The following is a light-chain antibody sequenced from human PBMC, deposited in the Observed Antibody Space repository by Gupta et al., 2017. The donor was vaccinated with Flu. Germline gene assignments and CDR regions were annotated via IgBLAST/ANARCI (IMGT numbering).Light chain of an antibody. J-gene: IGKJ4*01. Sequence: DIQLTQSPSFLSASVGDRVTSTCRASQGISSYLDWYQQKPGKAPKLLIYAASTWQRGVPSRFSGSGCGTELTLTISSRQLEDFASYYSQQLKSYQALTFGGGTKVEIK. CDR2: AAS. V-gene: IGKV1-9*01. CDR1: QGISSY. CDR3: QQLKSYQALT.